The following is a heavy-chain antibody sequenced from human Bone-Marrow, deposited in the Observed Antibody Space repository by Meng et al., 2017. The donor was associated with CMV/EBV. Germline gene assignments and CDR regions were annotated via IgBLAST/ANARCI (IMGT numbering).Heavy chain of an antibody. V-gene: IGHV2-5*01. CDR2: IYWNDNK. CDR3: AHRLYDFWSGSHAEYFQH. D-gene: IGHD3-3*01. CDR1: LSTRGVG. J-gene: IGHJ1*01. Sequence: LSTRGVGVGWIRQPPGKALEWLTLIYWNDNKRYSPSLKNRLTITKDTSKNQVVLTMTNMDPVDTATYYCAHRLYDFWSGSHAEYFQHWGQGTLVTVSS.